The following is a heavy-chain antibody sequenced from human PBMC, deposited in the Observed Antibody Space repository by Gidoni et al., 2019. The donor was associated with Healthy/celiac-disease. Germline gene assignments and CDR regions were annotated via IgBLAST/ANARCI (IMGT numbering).Heavy chain of an antibody. CDR2: IYSGGST. D-gene: IGHD6-13*01. J-gene: IGHJ4*02. Sequence: EVQLVESGGGLVQPGGSLRLSCAASGFTVSINYMSWVRQAPGKGLEWVSVIYSGGSTYYADSVKGRFTISRHNSKNTLYLQMNSLRAEDTAVYYCARDSIAAAGSFDYWGQGTLVTVSS. CDR3: ARDSIAAAGSFDY. V-gene: IGHV3-53*04. CDR1: GFTVSINY.